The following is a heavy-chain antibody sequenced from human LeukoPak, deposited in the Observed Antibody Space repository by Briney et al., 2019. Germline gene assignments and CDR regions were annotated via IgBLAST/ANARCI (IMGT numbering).Heavy chain of an antibody. V-gene: IGHV3-9*01. CDR2: ISWNSGSI. CDR3: ASDRYYDFWSAPGLYYYGMDV. D-gene: IGHD3-3*01. J-gene: IGHJ6*02. CDR1: GFTFDDYA. Sequence: PGGSLRLSCAASGFTFDDYAMHWVRQAPGKGLEWVSGISWNSGSIGYADSVKGRFTIPRDNAKNSLYLQMNSLRAEDTALYYCASDRYYDFWSAPGLYYYGMDVWGQGTTVTVSS.